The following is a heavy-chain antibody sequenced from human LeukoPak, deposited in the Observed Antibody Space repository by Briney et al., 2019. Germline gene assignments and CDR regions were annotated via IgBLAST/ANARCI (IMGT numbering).Heavy chain of an antibody. V-gene: IGHV4-39*01. D-gene: IGHD6-13*01. Sequence: SETLSLTCTVSGGSIRSSYYYWGWIRQPPGKGLEWIGSIYDSGSTYYNPSLKSRVTISVDTSKNQFSLKLSSVTAADTAVYYCATRSWEFNYWGQGTLVTVSP. CDR2: IYDSGST. J-gene: IGHJ4*02. CDR1: GGSIRSSYYY. CDR3: ATRSWEFNY.